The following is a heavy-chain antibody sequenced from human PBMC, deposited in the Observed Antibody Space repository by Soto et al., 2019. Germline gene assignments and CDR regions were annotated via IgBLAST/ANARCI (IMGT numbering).Heavy chain of an antibody. CDR2: IYYSGST. D-gene: IGHD1-26*01. J-gene: IGHJ4*02. CDR3: ARRYGSAIDF. CDR1: GGSISSGGYY. Sequence: SETLSLTCTVSGGSISSGGYYWSWIRQHPGKGLEWIGYIYYSGSTNYNPSLKSRVTISVDTSKNQFSLKLSSVTAADTAVYYCARRYGSAIDFWGQGTLVTVSS. V-gene: IGHV4-61*08.